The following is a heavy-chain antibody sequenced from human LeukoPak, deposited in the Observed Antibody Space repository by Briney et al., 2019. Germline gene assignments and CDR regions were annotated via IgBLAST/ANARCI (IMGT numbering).Heavy chain of an antibody. CDR2: IYTSGST. CDR1: GASISSYY. Sequence: SETLSLTCSVSGASISSYYWNWIRQPPGKGLEWIGNIYTSGSTNYNPSLNSQVTISLDTSKDQFSLKLTSVTAADTAFYYCAKDWELGSWGQGTLVTVSS. D-gene: IGHD1-26*01. J-gene: IGHJ5*02. CDR3: AKDWELGS. V-gene: IGHV4-59*01.